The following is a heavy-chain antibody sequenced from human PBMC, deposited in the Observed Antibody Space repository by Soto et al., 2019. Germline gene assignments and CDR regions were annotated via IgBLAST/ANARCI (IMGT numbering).Heavy chain of an antibody. D-gene: IGHD3-16*01. Sequence: PGGSLRLSCVASGFTFSDYAITWVRQAPGKGLEWVATISATGGNIEYTDSLKCRFTISRDNSKNTLYLQLNGLTSDDTAVHYCAKVAGGLGYFDLWGRGTLVTVSS. CDR1: GFTFSDYA. CDR2: ISATGGNI. V-gene: IGHV3-23*01. J-gene: IGHJ2*01. CDR3: AKVAGGLGYFDL.